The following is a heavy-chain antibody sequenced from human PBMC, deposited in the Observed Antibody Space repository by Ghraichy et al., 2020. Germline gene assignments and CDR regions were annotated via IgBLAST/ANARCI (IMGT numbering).Heavy chain of an antibody. D-gene: IGHD3-22*01. CDR3: AKSFDYYDSKPDS. CDR1: GFTFSSYA. V-gene: IGHV3-23*01. CDR2: IYGSGVTT. Sequence: LSLTCAASGFTFSSYAMIWVRQAPGRGLGWVSSIYGSGVTTYYADSVKGRFTISRDNSRNTLYLQMNSLRADDTAVYYCAKSFDYYDSKPDSWGQGTLVTVSS. J-gene: IGHJ4*02.